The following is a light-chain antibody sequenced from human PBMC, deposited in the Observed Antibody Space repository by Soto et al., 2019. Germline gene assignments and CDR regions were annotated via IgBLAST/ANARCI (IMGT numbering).Light chain of an antibody. Sequence: QSALTQPASVSGSPGQSITMSCTGTSSDVGGYDYVSWYQQHPGKAPKLMIYEVSNRPSGVSSRFSGSKSGNTASLTISGLQTEDEADYYCSSYTSRSTLYVFGTGTKLTVL. J-gene: IGLJ1*01. CDR1: SSDVGGYDY. V-gene: IGLV2-14*01. CDR3: SSYTSRSTLYV. CDR2: EVS.